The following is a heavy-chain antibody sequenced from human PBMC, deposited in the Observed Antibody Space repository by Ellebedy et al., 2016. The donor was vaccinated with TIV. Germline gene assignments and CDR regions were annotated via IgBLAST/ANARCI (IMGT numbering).Heavy chain of an antibody. Sequence: ASVKVSCXASGYTFTGYYMHWVRQAPGQGLEWMGWINPNSGGTNYAQKFQGWVTMTRDTSISTAYMELSRLRSDDTAVYYCARGVPNYYYGMDVWGQGTTVTVSS. CDR3: ARGVPNYYYGMDV. J-gene: IGHJ6*02. D-gene: IGHD2-2*01. V-gene: IGHV1-2*04. CDR1: GYTFTGYY. CDR2: INPNSGGT.